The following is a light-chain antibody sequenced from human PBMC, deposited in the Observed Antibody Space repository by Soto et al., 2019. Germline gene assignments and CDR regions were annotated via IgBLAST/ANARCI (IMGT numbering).Light chain of an antibody. J-gene: IGLJ3*02. CDR3: AAWDDGLSGPV. CDR2: EVS. Sequence: QSALTQPASVSGSPGQSITISCTGTSSDVGGYNYVSWYQQHPGKAPKLMIYEVSNRPSGVSNRFSGSKSGNTASLTISGLRSEDEAHYYCAAWDDGLSGPVFGGGTKLTVL. V-gene: IGLV2-14*01. CDR1: SSDVGGYNY.